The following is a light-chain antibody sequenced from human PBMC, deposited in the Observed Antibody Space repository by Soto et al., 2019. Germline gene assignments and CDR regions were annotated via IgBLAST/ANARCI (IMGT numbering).Light chain of an antibody. CDR2: EGT. Sequence: QSALTQPASVSGSPGQSITISCTGTSSDVGSYNLVSWYQQHPGKAPKLMIYEGTKRPSGASVRFSGSKSGNTASLTISGLQAEDEADYYCCSYAGSDVLFGGGTKVTVL. CDR1: SSDVGSYNL. J-gene: IGLJ2*01. CDR3: CSYAGSDVL. V-gene: IGLV2-23*01.